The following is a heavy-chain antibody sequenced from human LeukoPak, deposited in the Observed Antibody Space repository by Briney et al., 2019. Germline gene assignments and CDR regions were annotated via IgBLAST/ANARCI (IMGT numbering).Heavy chain of an antibody. D-gene: IGHD3-16*01. CDR2: ISHSGTT. J-gene: IGHJ5*02. Sequence: SETLSLTCAVSGYSITSGFSWGWIRRPPGKGLEWIGTISHSGTTDYKSTLESRLTISMDTSKNLFPLRLTSVTAADTAVYYCAREGAVPGIDPWGQGTLVTVSS. CDR1: GYSITSGFS. CDR3: AREGAVPGIDP. V-gene: IGHV4-38-2*02.